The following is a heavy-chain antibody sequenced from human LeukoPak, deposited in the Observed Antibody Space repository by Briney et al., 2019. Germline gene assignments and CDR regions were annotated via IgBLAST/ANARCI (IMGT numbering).Heavy chain of an antibody. Sequence: PSETLSLTCAVYGGSFSGYYWSWIRQPPGKGLEWIGEINHSGSTNYNPSLKSRVTISVDTSKNQFSLKLSSVTAADTAVYYWARGRLSVVVPAAAGYYYYMDVWGKGTTVTVSS. V-gene: IGHV4-34*01. CDR2: INHSGST. J-gene: IGHJ6*03. D-gene: IGHD2-2*01. CDR1: GGSFSGYY. CDR3: ARGRLSVVVPAAAGYYYYMDV.